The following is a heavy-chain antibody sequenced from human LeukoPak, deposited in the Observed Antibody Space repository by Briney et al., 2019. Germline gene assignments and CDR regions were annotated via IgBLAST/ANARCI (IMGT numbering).Heavy chain of an antibody. V-gene: IGHV4-39*01. J-gene: IGHJ4*02. Sequence: SETLSLTCTVSGGSISSSSYYWGWIRQPPGKGLEWIGSINYSGNTYYNPSLKSRVTISIDTAKNQFSPRLSSVTAADTATYYCARVDILVLPSSNFDFWGRGTLVTVSS. CDR3: ARVDILVLPSSNFDF. CDR2: INYSGNT. CDR1: GGSISSSSYY. D-gene: IGHD2-2*03.